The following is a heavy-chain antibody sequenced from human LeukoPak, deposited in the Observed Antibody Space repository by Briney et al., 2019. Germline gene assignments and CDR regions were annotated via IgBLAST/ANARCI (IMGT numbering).Heavy chain of an antibody. CDR2: IIPIFGTA. J-gene: IGHJ4*02. Sequence: ASVKVSCKAPGGTFSSYAISWVRQAPGQGLEWMGGIIPIFGTANYAQKFQGRVTITADESTSTAYMELSSLRSEDTAVYYCARGTHSSGWYASLYYFDYWGQGTLVTVSS. V-gene: IGHV1-69*13. CDR1: GGTFSSYA. CDR3: ARGTHSSGWYASLYYFDY. D-gene: IGHD6-19*01.